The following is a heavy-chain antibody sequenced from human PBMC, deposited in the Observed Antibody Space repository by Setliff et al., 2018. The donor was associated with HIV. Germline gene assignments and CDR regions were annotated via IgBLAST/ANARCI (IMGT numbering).Heavy chain of an antibody. CDR3: ARGREVMTTAPYWYFDL. CDR2: TNPSGST. V-gene: IGHV4-34*01. CDR1: VGSFSGHY. Sequence: LSLTCAVYVGSFSGHYWIWIRQPPGKGLEWIGETNPSGSTKYNPSLKSRATTSVDTSKNQFSLKLNTVTAADTAVYYCARGREVMTTAPYWYFDLWGRGTLVTVSS. J-gene: IGHJ2*01. D-gene: IGHD3-10*01.